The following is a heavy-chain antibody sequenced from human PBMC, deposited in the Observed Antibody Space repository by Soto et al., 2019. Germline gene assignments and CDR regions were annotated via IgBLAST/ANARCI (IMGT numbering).Heavy chain of an antibody. CDR1: GFTFSSYS. CDR3: ARGDPKDY. Sequence: QVQLVESGGGVFQPGRSLRLSCAASGFTFSSYSMHWVRQAPGKGLEWVAAISYDESNKYYADSVKGRFTISRDNSKNTMYLQVNSLRTEDTAVYYCARGDPKDYWGQGSLVAVSS. CDR2: ISYDESNK. D-gene: IGHD2-21*02. V-gene: IGHV3-30-3*01. J-gene: IGHJ4*02.